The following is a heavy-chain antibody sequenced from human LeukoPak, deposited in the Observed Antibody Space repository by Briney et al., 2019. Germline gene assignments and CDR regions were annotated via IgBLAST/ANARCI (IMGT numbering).Heavy chain of an antibody. CDR2: IYSGGST. CDR3: ARGGGELPFFDY. J-gene: IGHJ4*02. Sequence: GGSLRLSCAASGLTVSSNYMSWVRQAPGKGLEWVSVIYSGGSTYYADSVKGRFTISRDNSKNTLYLQMNSLSAEDTAVYYCARGGGELPFFDYWGQGTLVTVSS. CDR1: GLTVSSNY. D-gene: IGHD1-26*01. V-gene: IGHV3-53*01.